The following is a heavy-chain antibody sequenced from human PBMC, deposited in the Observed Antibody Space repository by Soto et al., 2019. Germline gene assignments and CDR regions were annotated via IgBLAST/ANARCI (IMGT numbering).Heavy chain of an antibody. V-gene: IGHV1-18*01. CDR3: ARGRAYYPFDP. J-gene: IGHJ5*02. CDR2: ISAYNGNK. CDR1: GCTFTSYG. D-gene: IGHD2-21*01. Sequence: ASVKVPCKASGCTFTSYGISLVRQAPGQGLEWMGWISAYNGNKNYAQKLQGRATMTTDTSTRAAYMDERSLRSDDTAVHDCARGRAYYPFDPWGQGTLVTVSS.